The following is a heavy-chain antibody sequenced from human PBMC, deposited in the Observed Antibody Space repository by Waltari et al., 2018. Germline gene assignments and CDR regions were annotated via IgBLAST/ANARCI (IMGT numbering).Heavy chain of an antibody. CDR2: IYYSGST. Sequence: QLQLQESGPGLVKPSETLSLTCTVSGGSISSSRYYWGWIRQPPGKGLEWIGSIYYSGSTYYNPSLKSRVTISVDTSKNQFSLKLSSVTAADTAVYYCARARTNSGYDNGDFDYWGQGTLVTVSS. V-gene: IGHV4-39*07. D-gene: IGHD5-12*01. J-gene: IGHJ4*02. CDR1: GGSISSSRYY. CDR3: ARARTNSGYDNGDFDY.